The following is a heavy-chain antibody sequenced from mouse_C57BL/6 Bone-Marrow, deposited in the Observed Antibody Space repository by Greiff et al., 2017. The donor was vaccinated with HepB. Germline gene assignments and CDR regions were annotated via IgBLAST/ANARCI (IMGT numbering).Heavy chain of an antibody. Sequence: QVQLQQSGAELARPGASVKLSCKASGYTFTSYGISWVKQRTGQGLEWIGEIYPRSGNTYYNEKFKGKATLTADKSSSTAYMELRSLTSEDSAVYFCAMERWLLYAFAYWCLGPLVTVSA. CDR2: IYPRSGNT. V-gene: IGHV1-81*01. J-gene: IGHJ3*01. D-gene: IGHD2-3*01. CDR1: GYTFTSYG. CDR3: AMERWLLYAFAY.